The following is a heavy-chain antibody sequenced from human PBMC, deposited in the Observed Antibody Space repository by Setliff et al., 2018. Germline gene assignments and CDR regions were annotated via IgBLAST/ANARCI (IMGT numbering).Heavy chain of an antibody. CDR3: ARAPAYSSTPGSYAFDI. J-gene: IGHJ3*02. D-gene: IGHD6-13*01. V-gene: IGHV1-69*06. CDR1: GGTFSSYA. CDR2: IIPIFGTA. Sequence: SVKVSCKASGGTFSSYAISWVRQAPGQGLEWMGRIIPIFGTANYAQKFQGRVTITADKSTSTAYMELSRLRSEDTAVYYCARAPAYSSTPGSYAFDIWGQGTMVTVSS.